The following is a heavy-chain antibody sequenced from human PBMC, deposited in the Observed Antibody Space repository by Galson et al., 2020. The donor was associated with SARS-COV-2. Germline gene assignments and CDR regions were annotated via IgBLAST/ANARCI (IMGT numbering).Heavy chain of an antibody. CDR3: AKVLYVYYYMDV. CDR1: GFTFSSYG. D-gene: IGHD2-2*02. V-gene: IGHV3-30*18. Sequence: GSLKISCAASGFTFSSYGMHWVRQAPGKGLEWVAVISYDGSNKYYADSVKGRFTISRDNSKNTLYLQMNSLRAEDTAVYYCAKVLYVYYYMDVWGKGTTVTVSS. J-gene: IGHJ6*03. CDR2: ISYDGSNK.